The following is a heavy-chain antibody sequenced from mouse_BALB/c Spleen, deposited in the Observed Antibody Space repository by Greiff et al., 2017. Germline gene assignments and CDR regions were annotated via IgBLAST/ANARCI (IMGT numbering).Heavy chain of an antibody. CDR1: GYTFTSYC. D-gene: IGHD2-2*01. J-gene: IGHJ2*01. CDR2: INPSTGNT. CDR3: ARGGLYYGYDGGLFDY. V-gene: IGHV1-7*01. Sequence: QVQLMQSGADLAKPGSSVKISCKASGYTFTSYCMHWVKQRPGQGLEWFGYINPSTGNTDYNQTFKDKATLTADKSSSTAYMQLSSLTSEDSAVYDCARGGLYYGYDGGLFDYWGEGTTLTVSS.